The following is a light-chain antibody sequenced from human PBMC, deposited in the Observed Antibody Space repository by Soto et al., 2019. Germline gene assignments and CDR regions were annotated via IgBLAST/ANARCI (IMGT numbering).Light chain of an antibody. V-gene: IGLV4-69*01. J-gene: IGLJ1*01. CDR3: QTWGTGIHV. CDR2: LNSDGSH. CDR1: SGHSSYA. Sequence: QSVLTQSPSASASLGASVKLTCPLSSGHSSYAIAWHQQQPEKGPRYLMKLNSDGSHSKGDGIPDRFSGSSSGAERYLIISSLQSEDEADYYCQTWGTGIHVFGTGTKLTVL.